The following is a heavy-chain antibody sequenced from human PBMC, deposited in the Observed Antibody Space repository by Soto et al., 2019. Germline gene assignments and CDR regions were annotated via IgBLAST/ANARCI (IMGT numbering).Heavy chain of an antibody. J-gene: IGHJ4*02. D-gene: IGHD3-10*01. Sequence: QVQMVQSGAEVKTPGASVRVSCKVSGDTFTDLSIHWVRQAPGKGLEWMGGFDPEAGEKLYGQRVQGRVIMTEDTSTDTAYMELRSLGSEDTAIYYFATVGGHDYHGPGRYHSWGQGTLVIVSS. CDR2: FDPEAGEK. CDR3: ATVGGHDYHGPGRYHS. V-gene: IGHV1-24*01. CDR1: GDTFTDLS.